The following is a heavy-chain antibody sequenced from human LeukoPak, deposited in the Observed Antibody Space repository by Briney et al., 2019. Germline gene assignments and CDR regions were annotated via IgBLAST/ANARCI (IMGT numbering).Heavy chain of an antibody. V-gene: IGHV3-53*01. CDR2: IYSGGST. CDR1: GFTVSSNF. CDR3: ARDTPSEV. D-gene: IGHD6-19*01. J-gene: IGHJ6*04. Sequence: GGSLRLSCGASGFTVSSNFMSWVRQAPGKGLEWVSLIYSGGSTYYADSVKGRFTISRDNSKNTLYLQMNSLRAEDTAVYYCARDTPSEVWGKGTTVTVSS.